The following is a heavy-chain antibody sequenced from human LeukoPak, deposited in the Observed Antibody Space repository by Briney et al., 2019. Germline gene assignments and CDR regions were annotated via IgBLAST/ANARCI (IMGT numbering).Heavy chain of an antibody. CDR2: IYYSGST. V-gene: IGHV4-59*01. Sequence: PGGSLRLSCAASGFTFSSYAMSWVRQAPGKGLEWIGYIYYSGSTNYNPSLKSRVTISVDTSKNQFSLKLSSVTAADTAVYYCARVGYSSSFYYYYMDVWGKGTTVTVSS. CDR1: GFTFSSYA. J-gene: IGHJ6*03. D-gene: IGHD6-13*01. CDR3: ARVGYSSSFYYYYMDV.